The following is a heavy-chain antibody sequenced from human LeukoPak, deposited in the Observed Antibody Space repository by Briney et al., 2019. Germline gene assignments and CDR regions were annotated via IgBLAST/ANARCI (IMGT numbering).Heavy chain of an antibody. J-gene: IGHJ6*03. CDR2: ISSSGSTI. Sequence: GGSLRPSCAASGFTFSDYYMSWIRQAPGKGLEWVSYISSSGSTIYYADSVKGRFTISRDNAKNSLYLQMNSLRAEDTAVYYCARARTPGIAAAGMGSAGYYYYMDVWGKGTTVTVSS. V-gene: IGHV3-11*04. CDR3: ARARTPGIAAAGMGSAGYYYYMDV. D-gene: IGHD6-13*01. CDR1: GFTFSDYY.